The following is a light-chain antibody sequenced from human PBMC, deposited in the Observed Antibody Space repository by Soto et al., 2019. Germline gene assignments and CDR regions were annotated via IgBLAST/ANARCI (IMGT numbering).Light chain of an antibody. V-gene: IGLV2-14*01. CDR2: EVS. CDR1: SSDVGGYNY. CDR3: SSYTSSSSDV. J-gene: IGLJ1*01. Sequence: QSALTQPASVSGSPGQSITISCTGTSSDVGGYNYVSWYQQHPGKAPKLMIYEVSNRPSGVSNRFSGSKSGNTASLTISGLQAEDEADYYCSSYTSSSSDVFGTGTGSPS.